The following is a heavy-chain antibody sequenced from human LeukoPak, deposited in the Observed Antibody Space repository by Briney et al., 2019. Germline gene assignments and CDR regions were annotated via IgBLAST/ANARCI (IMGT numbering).Heavy chain of an antibody. V-gene: IGHV3-30*02. CDR3: ATDASDTYFRY. Sequence: GGSLRLSCAASGITFSKYGMHWVRQAPGKGVEWVAFIWYDGSNKYYGDSVKGRFTISRDTPKNTLCLQMSSVGAEDTAVYYCATDASDTYFRYWGQGTLVTVSS. J-gene: IGHJ4*02. D-gene: IGHD3-10*01. CDR1: GITFSKYG. CDR2: IWYDGSNK.